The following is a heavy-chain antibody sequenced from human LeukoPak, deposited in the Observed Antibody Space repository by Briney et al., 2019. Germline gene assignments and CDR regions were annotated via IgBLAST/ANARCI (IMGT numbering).Heavy chain of an antibody. CDR1: GYTLTDYY. D-gene: IGHD6-13*01. J-gene: IGHJ4*02. Sequence: ASVKVSCKASGYTLTDYYMHWVRQAPGQGLEWVGWINPNGGGTHYAQKFQGRVTVTRDTSISTTYMELNSLTSDDTAVYYCARQPGVRASSPNDYWGQGTLVTVSS. CDR3: ARQPGVRASSPNDY. V-gene: IGHV1-2*02. CDR2: INPNGGGT.